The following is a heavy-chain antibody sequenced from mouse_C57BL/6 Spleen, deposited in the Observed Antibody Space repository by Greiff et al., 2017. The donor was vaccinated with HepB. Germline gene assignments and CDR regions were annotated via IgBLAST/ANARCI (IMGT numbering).Heavy chain of an antibody. CDR3: ARYYGSSPDY. CDR2: IDPSDSST. Sequence: QVQLQQPGAELVKPGASVKLSCKASGYTFTSYWMQWVKQRPGQGLEWIGEIDPSDSSTNYNQKFKGKATLTVDTSSSTAYMQLSSLTSEDSAVYYCARYYGSSPDYWGQGTTLTVSS. D-gene: IGHD1-1*01. CDR1: GYTFTSYW. V-gene: IGHV1-50*01. J-gene: IGHJ2*01.